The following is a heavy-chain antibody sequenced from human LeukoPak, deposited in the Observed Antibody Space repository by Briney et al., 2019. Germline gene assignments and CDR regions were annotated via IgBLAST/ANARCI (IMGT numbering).Heavy chain of an antibody. CDR2: TYNSGST. Sequence: SETLSLTCTVSGGSISTYYWNWIRQPPGEGLEWIGYTYNSGSTNYNPSLKSRVTISVDTSKNQFSLRLTSVTAADTAMYYCARDRGEGRERPFDYWGRGTLVTVSS. V-gene: IGHV4-59*01. D-gene: IGHD1-26*01. CDR1: GGSISTYY. CDR3: ARDRGEGRERPFDY. J-gene: IGHJ4*02.